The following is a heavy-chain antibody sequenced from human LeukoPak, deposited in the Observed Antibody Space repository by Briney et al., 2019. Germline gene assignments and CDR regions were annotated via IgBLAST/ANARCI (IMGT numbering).Heavy chain of an antibody. J-gene: IGHJ4*02. Sequence: ASVKVSCKASGYTFTSYAMHWVRQAPGQRLEWMGWINAGNGNTKYSQKFQGRVTITRDTSASTAYMELSSLRSEDTAVYYCARGKTDTDYDILTGYPENDYWGQGTLVTVSS. CDR1: GYTFTSYA. CDR2: INAGNGNT. V-gene: IGHV1-3*01. D-gene: IGHD3-9*01. CDR3: ARGKTDTDYDILTGYPENDY.